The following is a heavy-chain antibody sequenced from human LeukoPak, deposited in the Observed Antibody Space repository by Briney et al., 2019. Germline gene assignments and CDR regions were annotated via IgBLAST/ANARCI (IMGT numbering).Heavy chain of an antibody. D-gene: IGHD2-15*01. CDR2: ISAYNGNT. Sequence: ASVKVSCKASGYTFTSYGISWVRQAPGQGLEWMGWISAYNGNTNYAQKLQGRVTMTTDTSTSTAYMELRSLRSDDTAVYYCARDRGYCSGGSCYSADYWGQGTLVTVSS. J-gene: IGHJ4*02. V-gene: IGHV1-18*01. CDR1: GYTFTSYG. CDR3: ARDRGYCSGGSCYSADY.